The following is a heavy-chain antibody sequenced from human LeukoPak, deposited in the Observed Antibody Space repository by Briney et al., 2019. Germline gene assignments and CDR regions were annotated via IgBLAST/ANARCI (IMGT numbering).Heavy chain of an antibody. CDR1: GGSFSAYY. CDR2: INHSGST. CDR3: ARGSRVVAAANWFDP. Sequence: SETLSLTCAVYGGSFSAYYWSWIRQPPGKGLEWIGEINHSGSTYYSPSLKSRVTISVDTSKNQFSLQLNSVTPEDTAVYYCARGSRVVAAANWFDPWGQGTLVTVSS. D-gene: IGHD2-15*01. V-gene: IGHV4-34*01. J-gene: IGHJ5*02.